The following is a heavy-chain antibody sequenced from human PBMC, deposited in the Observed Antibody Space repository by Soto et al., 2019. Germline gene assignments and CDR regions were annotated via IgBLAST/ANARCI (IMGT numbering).Heavy chain of an antibody. CDR2: INPNSGDT. V-gene: IGHV1-2*04. Sequence: SVKVSCKASGYTFTDYYMHWVRQAPGQGPEWMGWINPNSGDTNYAQKFQGWVTMTRDTSNSTAYMELSRLTSDDTAVYYCARDQLPDYYYYGMDVWGQGTTVTVSS. D-gene: IGHD1-26*01. J-gene: IGHJ6*02. CDR1: GYTFTDYY. CDR3: ARDQLPDYYYYGMDV.